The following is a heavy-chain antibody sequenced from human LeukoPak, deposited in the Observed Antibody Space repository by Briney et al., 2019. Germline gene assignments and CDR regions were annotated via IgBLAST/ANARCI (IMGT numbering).Heavy chain of an antibody. CDR3: ARWAYDSSGYYWFDP. D-gene: IGHD3-22*01. Sequence: SETLSLTGTVSGGSISSYYWSWIRQPPGKGLEWIGYIYYSGSTNYNPSLKSRVTISVDTSKNQFSLKLSSVTAADTAVYYCARWAYDSSGYYWFDPWGQGTLVTVSS. J-gene: IGHJ5*02. CDR2: IYYSGST. CDR1: GGSISSYY. V-gene: IGHV4-59*08.